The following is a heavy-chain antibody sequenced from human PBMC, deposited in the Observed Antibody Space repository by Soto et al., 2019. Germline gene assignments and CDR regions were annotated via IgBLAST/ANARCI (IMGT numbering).Heavy chain of an antibody. D-gene: IGHD6-19*01. V-gene: IGHV3-23*01. J-gene: IGHJ4*02. CDR2: ITGSGGST. Sequence: EVQLLESGGVLVQPGGSLRLSCAASGFTFSSYAMNWVRQAPGKGLEWVSAITGSGGSTYYADSVKGRFTISRDNSKKTLYLQMNSLRAEDTAVYYCAKDLSGAARYYFDYWGQGTLVTVSS. CDR3: AKDLSGAARYYFDY. CDR1: GFTFSSYA.